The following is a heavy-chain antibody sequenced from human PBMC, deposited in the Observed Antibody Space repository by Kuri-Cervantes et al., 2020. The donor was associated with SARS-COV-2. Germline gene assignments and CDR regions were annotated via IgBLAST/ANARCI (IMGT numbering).Heavy chain of an antibody. V-gene: IGHV1-69*13. D-gene: IGHD2-21*01. J-gene: IGHJ4*02. Sequence: SVKVSCKASGGTFSSYAISWVRQAPGQGLEWMGGIIPIFGTANYAQKFQGRVTITADESTSTAYMELSSLRSEDTAMYYCARGGGYCGGDCPDEYYFDYWGQGTLVTVSS. CDR1: GGTFSSYA. CDR2: IIPIFGTA. CDR3: ARGGGYCGGDCPDEYYFDY.